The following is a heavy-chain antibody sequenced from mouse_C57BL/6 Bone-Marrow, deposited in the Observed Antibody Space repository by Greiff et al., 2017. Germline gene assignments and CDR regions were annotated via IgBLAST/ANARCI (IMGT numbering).Heavy chain of an antibody. CDR2: IYPGGGYT. J-gene: IGHJ2*01. V-gene: IGHV1-63*01. CDR3: ARTGTGGKGYYLDY. D-gene: IGHD4-1*01. CDR1: GYTFTNYW. Sequence: VQLQQSGAELVRPGTSVKMSCKASGYTFTNYWIGWAKQRPGHGLEWIGDIYPGGGYTNYNEKFKGKATLTADKSSSTAYMQFSSLTSEDSAIYYCARTGTGGKGYYLDYWGQGTTLTVSS.